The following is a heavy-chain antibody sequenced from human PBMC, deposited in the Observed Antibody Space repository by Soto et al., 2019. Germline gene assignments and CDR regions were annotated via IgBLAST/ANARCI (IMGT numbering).Heavy chain of an antibody. D-gene: IGHD3-3*01. CDR1: GGTFSSYA. Sequence: QVQLVQSGAEVKKPGSSVKVSCKASGGTFSSYAISWVRQAPGQGLEWMGGIIPIFGTANYAQKFQGRVTITADESTSTAYMVLSSLRSEDTAVYYCARAREYYDFWSGKNYYGMDVWGQGTTVTVSS. V-gene: IGHV1-69*01. CDR3: ARAREYYDFWSGKNYYGMDV. J-gene: IGHJ6*02. CDR2: IIPIFGTA.